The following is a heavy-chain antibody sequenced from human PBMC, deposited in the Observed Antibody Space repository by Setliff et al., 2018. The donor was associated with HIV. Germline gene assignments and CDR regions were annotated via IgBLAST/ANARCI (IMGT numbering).Heavy chain of an antibody. CDR2: VHFSGTT. Sequence: SETLSLTCTVSGGSMRSTTYYWGWVRQPPGKGLEWIGNVHFSGTTYYNQSLKSRVTISVDPSQNQFSLRLISVTAADTAVYYCARQREVYGTVYYCYMDVWGKGTTVTVSS. D-gene: IGHD4-17*01. V-gene: IGHV4-39*01. CDR3: ARQREVYGTVYYCYMDV. J-gene: IGHJ6*03. CDR1: GGSMRSTTYY.